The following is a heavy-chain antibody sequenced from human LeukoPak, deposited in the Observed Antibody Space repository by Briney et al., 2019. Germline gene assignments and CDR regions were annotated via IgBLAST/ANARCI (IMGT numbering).Heavy chain of an antibody. J-gene: IGHJ3*02. D-gene: IGHD2-8*02. CDR3: AKDRVLLDAFDI. CDR1: GFTFSSYS. CDR2: ISSSSSTI. V-gene: IGHV3-48*01. Sequence: PGGSLRLSCAASGFTFSSYSMNWVRQAPGKGLEWVSYISSSSSTIYYADSVKGRFTISGDNSKNTLYLQMNSLRAEDTAVYYCAKDRVLLDAFDIWGQGTMVTVSS.